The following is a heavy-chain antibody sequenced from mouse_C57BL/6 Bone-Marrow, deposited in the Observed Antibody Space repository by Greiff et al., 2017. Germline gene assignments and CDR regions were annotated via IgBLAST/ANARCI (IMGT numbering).Heavy chain of an antibody. CDR1: GFTFSDYG. Sequence: EVKLVESGGGLVKPGGSLKLSCAASGFTFSDYGMHWVRQAPEKGLKWVAYISSGSSTIYYTDTVTGRFPIARANAKNTLFLQMTRLRSEDAAMYYCARGDYAYEGAWFAYWGQGTLVTVSA. CDR3: ARGDYAYEGAWFAY. J-gene: IGHJ3*01. D-gene: IGHD2-2*01. CDR2: ISSGSSTI. V-gene: IGHV5-17*01.